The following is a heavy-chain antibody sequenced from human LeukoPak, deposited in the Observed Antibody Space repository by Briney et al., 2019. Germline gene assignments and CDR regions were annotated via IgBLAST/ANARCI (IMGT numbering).Heavy chain of an antibody. CDR1: GYTLTELS. CDR2: FDPEDGET. D-gene: IGHD1-7*01. Sequence: ASVKVSCKVSGYTLTELSMHWVRHAPGKGLEWMGGFDPEDGETIYAQKFQGRVTMTEDTSTDTAYMELSSLRSEDTAVYYCATFAVLELRSRRKFAFDHWGQGTLVTVSS. J-gene: IGHJ5*02. V-gene: IGHV1-24*01. CDR3: ATFAVLELRSRRKFAFDH.